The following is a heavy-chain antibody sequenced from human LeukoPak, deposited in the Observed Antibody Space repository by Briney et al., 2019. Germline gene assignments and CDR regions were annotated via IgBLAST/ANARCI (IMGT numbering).Heavy chain of an antibody. J-gene: IGHJ4*02. D-gene: IGHD3-9*01. CDR3: AKDITYYDILTASSVDY. V-gene: IGHV3-30*18. CDR1: GFTFSSYG. Sequence: GGSLRLSCAASGFTFSSYGMHWVRQAPGKGLEWVAAISYDGSNKYYADSVKGRFTISRDNSKNTLYLQMNSLRAEDTAVYYCAKDITYYDILTASSVDYWGQGTLVTVSS. CDR2: ISYDGSNK.